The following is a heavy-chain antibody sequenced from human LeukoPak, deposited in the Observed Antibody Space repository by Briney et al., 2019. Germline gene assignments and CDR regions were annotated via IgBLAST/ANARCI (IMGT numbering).Heavy chain of an antibody. CDR3: ARADDAFDI. J-gene: IGHJ3*02. CDR2: IYYSGST. CDR1: GFTFDDYA. Sequence: GSLRLSCAASGFTFDDYAMHWVRQAPGKGLEWIGYIYYSGSTNYNPSLKSRVTISVDTSKNQFSLKLSSVTAADTAVYYCARADDAFDIWGQGTMVTVSS. V-gene: IGHV4-59*01.